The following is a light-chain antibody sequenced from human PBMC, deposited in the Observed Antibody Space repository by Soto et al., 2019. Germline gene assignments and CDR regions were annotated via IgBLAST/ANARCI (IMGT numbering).Light chain of an antibody. Sequence: DIQMTQSPSTLSASVGDRVTITCRASQSISSWLAWYQQKPGKAPKLLIYKASSLESGVPSRFSGSGSGTDFTLTISRLQPDDFATYYCQQYHSYWTFGQGTKVEIK. J-gene: IGKJ1*01. V-gene: IGKV1-5*03. CDR2: KAS. CDR1: QSISSW. CDR3: QQYHSYWT.